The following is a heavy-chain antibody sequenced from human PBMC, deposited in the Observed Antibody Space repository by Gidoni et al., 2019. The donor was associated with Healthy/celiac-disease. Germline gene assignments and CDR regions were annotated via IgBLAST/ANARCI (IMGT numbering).Heavy chain of an antibody. V-gene: IGHV3-30*18. J-gene: IGHJ6*02. Sequence: SYGMHWVRQAPGKGLEWVAVISYDGSNKYYADSVKGRFTISRDNSKNTLYLQMNSLRAEDTAVYYCAKDSGFSSSWPYYGMDVWGQGTTVTVSS. CDR1: SYG. CDR2: ISYDGSNK. D-gene: IGHD6-13*01. CDR3: AKDSGFSSSWPYYGMDV.